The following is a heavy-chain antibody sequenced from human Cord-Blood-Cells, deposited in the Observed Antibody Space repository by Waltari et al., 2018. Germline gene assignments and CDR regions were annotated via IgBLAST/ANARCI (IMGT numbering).Heavy chain of an antibody. D-gene: IGHD6-6*01. Sequence: EVQLVESGGGLIQPGGSLRLSCAASGFTVSSNSMSWVRQAPGKGLEWVSVIYSGGSTYYADSVKGRFTISRDNSKNTLYLQMNSLRAEDTAVYYCARAPYSSSFAFDIWGQGTMVTVSS. J-gene: IGHJ3*02. CDR2: IYSGGST. V-gene: IGHV3-53*01. CDR3: ARAPYSSSFAFDI. CDR1: GFTVSSNS.